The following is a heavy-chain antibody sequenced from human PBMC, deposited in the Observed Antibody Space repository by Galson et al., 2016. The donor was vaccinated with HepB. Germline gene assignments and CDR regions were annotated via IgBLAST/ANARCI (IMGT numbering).Heavy chain of an antibody. CDR2: VHISGNT. CDR1: GASIRGHY. J-gene: IGHJ3*01. Sequence: ETLSLTCTVTGASIRGHYWSWIRQPAGKGLGWVGRVHISGNTNYNPSLESRLTMSIDTTKNQFSLMLNLLTAADTAVYYCAKVGTTYYDLLTGAGDAFDVWGRGTMVTVSS. V-gene: IGHV4-4*07. D-gene: IGHD3-9*01. CDR3: AKVGTTYYDLLTGAGDAFDV.